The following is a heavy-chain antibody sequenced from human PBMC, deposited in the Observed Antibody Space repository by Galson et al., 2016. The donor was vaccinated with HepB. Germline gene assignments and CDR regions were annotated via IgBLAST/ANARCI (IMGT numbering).Heavy chain of an antibody. Sequence: QSGAEVKKPGESLKISCKGSGFSFTSYWIGWVRQMPGKGLEWMGIIYPGDSNTRYRPSFQGQVTISADKSISTAYLQWSSLKASDTAMYYCARQGITVAGDNGFDYWGQGTLVTVSS. V-gene: IGHV5-51*01. CDR2: IYPGDSNT. D-gene: IGHD6-19*01. CDR1: GFSFTSYW. J-gene: IGHJ4*02. CDR3: ARQGITVAGDNGFDY.